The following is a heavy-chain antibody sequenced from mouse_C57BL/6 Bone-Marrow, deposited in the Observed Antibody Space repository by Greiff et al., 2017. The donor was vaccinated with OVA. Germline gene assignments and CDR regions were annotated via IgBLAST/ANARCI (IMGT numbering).Heavy chain of an antibody. CDR3: ARHEDPLDDYDDSPYYFDY. J-gene: IGHJ2*01. V-gene: IGHV1-62-2*01. CDR2: FYPGSGSI. CDR1: GYTFTEYT. Sequence: VQLQQSGAELVKPGASVKLSCKASGYTFTEYTIHWVKQRSGQGLEWIGWFYPGSGSIKYNEKFKDKATLTADKSSSTGYMELSRLTSEDSAVYCCARHEDPLDDYDDSPYYFDYWGQGTTLTVSS. D-gene: IGHD2-4*01.